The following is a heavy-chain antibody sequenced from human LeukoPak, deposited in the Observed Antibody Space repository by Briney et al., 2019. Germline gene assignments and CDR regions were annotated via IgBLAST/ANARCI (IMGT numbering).Heavy chain of an antibody. J-gene: IGHJ3*02. CDR2: ISAYNGNT. V-gene: IGHV1-18*01. D-gene: IGHD3-3*01. CDR1: GYTFTSYG. CDR3: ARPITIFGVVVRSGAFDI. Sequence: GASVKVSCKASGYTFTSYGISWVRQAPGQGLEWMGWISAYNGNTNYAQKLQGRVTITTDTSTNTAYVELRSLRADDTAVYYCARPITIFGVVVRSGAFDIWGQGAMVTVSS.